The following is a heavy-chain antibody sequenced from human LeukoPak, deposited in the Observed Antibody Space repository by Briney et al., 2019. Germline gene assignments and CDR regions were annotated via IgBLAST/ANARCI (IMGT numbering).Heavy chain of an antibody. Sequence: GGCLRLSCAASGFTFSSYSMNWVRQAPGKGLEWVANINEDGSEQFYVDSVKGRFTISRDNAKNSLYLHMDSLRDEDTAVYYCARESIAVAGAPFDYWGQGTLVTVSS. V-gene: IGHV3-7*01. J-gene: IGHJ4*02. CDR2: INEDGSEQ. CDR3: ARESIAVAGAPFDY. CDR1: GFTFSSYS. D-gene: IGHD6-19*01.